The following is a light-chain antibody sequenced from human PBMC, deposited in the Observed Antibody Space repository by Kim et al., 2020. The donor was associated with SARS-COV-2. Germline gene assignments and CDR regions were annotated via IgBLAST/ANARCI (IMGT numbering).Light chain of an antibody. CDR3: QASGSSTAWV. V-gene: IGLV3-1*01. CDR1: KLGDKY. CDR2: QDT. J-gene: IGLJ3*02. Sequence: SYELTQPPSVSVSPGQTATITCSGDKLGDKYVCWYQQKPGQSPVLVIYQDTKRPSGIPERFSGSNSGNTATLTISGTQAMDEADYYCQASGSSTAWVFGG.